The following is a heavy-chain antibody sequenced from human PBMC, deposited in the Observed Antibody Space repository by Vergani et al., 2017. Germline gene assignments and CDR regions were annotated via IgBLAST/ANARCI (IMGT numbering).Heavy chain of an antibody. CDR3: AKDRQGGYDWGH. J-gene: IGHJ4*02. CDR1: GFTFSSYC. CDR2: MSYDGSNK. V-gene: IGHV3-30*18. Sequence: QVQLVESGGGVVQPGRSLRLSCAASGFTFSSYCLHWVRQAPGKGLEWVAVMSYDGSNKYYADSVKGRFTISRDNSKNTLYLQMNSLRAEDTAVYYCAKDRQGGYDWGHWGQGTLVTVSS. D-gene: IGHD5-12*01.